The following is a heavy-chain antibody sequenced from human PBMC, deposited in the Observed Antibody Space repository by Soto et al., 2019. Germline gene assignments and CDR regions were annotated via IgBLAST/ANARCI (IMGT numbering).Heavy chain of an antibody. Sequence: VQLVESGGGVVQPGRSLRLSCAASGFTFSDYAMHWVRQAPGKGLEWVAVVSHDGRNTHYADSVKGRFTISRDSSKNTVSLEMTSLRAEDTAVYYRGKGGGQWLVTSDFNHRGQGALVTVSS. CDR1: GFTFSDYA. CDR2: VSHDGRNT. J-gene: IGHJ4*02. CDR3: GKGGGQWLVTSDFNH. D-gene: IGHD6-19*01. V-gene: IGHV3-30*18.